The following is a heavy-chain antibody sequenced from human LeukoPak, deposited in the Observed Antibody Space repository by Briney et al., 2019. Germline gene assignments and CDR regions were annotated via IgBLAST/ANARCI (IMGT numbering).Heavy chain of an antibody. V-gene: IGHV3-21*01. CDR2: ISSSSTYR. J-gene: IGHJ4*02. Sequence: GGSLRLSCPTSGFTFSSYSMNWVRQAPGKGREWVSFISSSSTYRYYADSVKGRFTISRDNGNNSLYLQMNSLRAEDTAVYYCARDRFGGWSSGGFDYWGQGTLVTVSS. CDR1: GFTFSSYS. CDR3: ARDRFGGWSSGGFDY. D-gene: IGHD6-19*01.